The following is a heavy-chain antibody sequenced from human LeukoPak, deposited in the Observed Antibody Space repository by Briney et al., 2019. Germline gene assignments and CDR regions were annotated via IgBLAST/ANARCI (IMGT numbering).Heavy chain of an antibody. Sequence: ASVKVSCKASGYTFTSYGISWVRQAPGQGLEWMGWISAYNGNTNYAQKLQGRVTMTTDTSTSTAYMELRSLRSYDTAGYYCARETIGYCSSTSCPPFDYWGQGTLVTVSS. J-gene: IGHJ4*02. CDR3: ARETIGYCSSTSCPPFDY. CDR1: GYTFTSYG. CDR2: ISAYNGNT. V-gene: IGHV1-18*01. D-gene: IGHD2-2*01.